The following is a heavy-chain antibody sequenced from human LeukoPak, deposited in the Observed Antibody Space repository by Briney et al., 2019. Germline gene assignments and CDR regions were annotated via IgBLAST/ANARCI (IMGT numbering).Heavy chain of an antibody. CDR1: GFTFSSYG. J-gene: IGHJ6*02. Sequence: GRSRRPSSAAYGFTFSSYGMHWVRQAPGKGLEWVAVISYEGSNKYYADSVTGRFIISRDNSKNTLYLPMNSLRAEDTAEYYCAKAEFRDTAMPSYYYYGMDVWGQGTTVTVSS. CDR2: ISYEGSNK. D-gene: IGHD5-18*01. CDR3: AKAEFRDTAMPSYYYYGMDV. V-gene: IGHV3-30*18.